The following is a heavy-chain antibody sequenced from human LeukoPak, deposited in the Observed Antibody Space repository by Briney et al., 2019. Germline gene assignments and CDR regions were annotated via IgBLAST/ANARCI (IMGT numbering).Heavy chain of an antibody. D-gene: IGHD6-13*01. CDR3: AREDSSSWYWVPVESYFDY. V-gene: IGHV4-59*12. Sequence: ASETLSLTCSVSGGSISSYYWSWIRQPPGKGLEWIGYIYYSGRTNYNPSLKSRVTISVDTSKNQFSLKLSSVTAADTAVYYCAREDSSSWYWVPVESYFDYWGQGTLVTVSS. CDR2: IYYSGRT. J-gene: IGHJ4*02. CDR1: GGSISSYY.